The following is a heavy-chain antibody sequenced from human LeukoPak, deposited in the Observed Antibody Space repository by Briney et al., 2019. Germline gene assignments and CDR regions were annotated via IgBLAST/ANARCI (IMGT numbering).Heavy chain of an antibody. D-gene: IGHD1-26*01. Sequence: ASVKVSCKASGYTFTGYYMHWVRQAPGQGLEWMGWINPNSGGTNYAQKFQGRVTMTRDTSITTAYMELSRLRSDDTAIYYCARASGSYFYYFDYWGQGTLVTVSS. J-gene: IGHJ4*02. CDR2: INPNSGGT. CDR3: ARASGSYFYYFDY. CDR1: GYTFTGYY. V-gene: IGHV1-2*02.